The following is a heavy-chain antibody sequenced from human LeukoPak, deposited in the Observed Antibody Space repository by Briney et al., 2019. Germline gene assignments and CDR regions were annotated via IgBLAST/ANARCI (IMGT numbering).Heavy chain of an antibody. D-gene: IGHD3-9*01. CDR1: GFTFSDYY. J-gene: IGHJ4*02. V-gene: IGHV3-11*01. CDR2: ISSSGSTI. CDR3: ARFDILTGYYMGGGFDY. Sequence: GGSLRLSCAASGFTFSDYYMSWIRQAPGKGLEWVSCISSSGSTIYYADSVKGRFTISRDNAKNSLYLQMNSLRAEDTAVYYCARFDILTGYYMGGGFDYWGQGTLVTVSS.